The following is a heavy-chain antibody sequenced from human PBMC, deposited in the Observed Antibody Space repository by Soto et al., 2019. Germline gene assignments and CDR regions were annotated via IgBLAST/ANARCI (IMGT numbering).Heavy chain of an antibody. CDR1: GYTFTSYG. J-gene: IGHJ5*02. D-gene: IGHD4-17*01. CDR3: ARKVDDGDYVRVWLDP. Sequence: ASVKVSCKASGYTFTSYGISWVRQAPGQGLEWMGWISAYNGNTNYAQKLQGRVTMTTDTSTSTAYMELRSLRSDDTAVYYCARKVDDGDYVRVWLDPWGKGTLVTVSP. CDR2: ISAYNGNT. V-gene: IGHV1-18*01.